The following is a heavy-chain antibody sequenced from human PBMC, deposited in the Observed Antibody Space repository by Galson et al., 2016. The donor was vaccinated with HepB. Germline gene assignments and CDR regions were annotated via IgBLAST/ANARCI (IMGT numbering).Heavy chain of an antibody. CDR2: IIPIFGTA. CDR3: ATGPYGDYGGDYYYYYMDV. D-gene: IGHD4-17*01. V-gene: IGHV1-69*13. J-gene: IGHJ6*03. Sequence: SVKVSCKASGGSFSRSVINWARQAPGQGLEWMGGIIPIFGTANYAQKFQGRVTITADESTSTAYMELSSLRSEDTAVYSCATGPYGDYGGDYYYYYMDVWDKGITGHCLL. CDR1: GGSFSRSV.